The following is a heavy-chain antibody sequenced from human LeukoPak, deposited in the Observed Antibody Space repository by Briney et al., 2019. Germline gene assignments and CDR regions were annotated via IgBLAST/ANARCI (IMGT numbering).Heavy chain of an antibody. V-gene: IGHV4-59*01. D-gene: IGHD6-6*01. Sequence: SETLSLTCAVYGGSFSGYYWSWIRQPPGKGLEWTGYIYYSGSTNYNPSLKSRVTISVDTSKNQFSLKLSSVTAADTAVYYCAREVAARPYYYYYMDVWGKGTTVTVSS. J-gene: IGHJ6*03. CDR1: GGSFSGYY. CDR3: AREVAARPYYYYYMDV. CDR2: IYYSGST.